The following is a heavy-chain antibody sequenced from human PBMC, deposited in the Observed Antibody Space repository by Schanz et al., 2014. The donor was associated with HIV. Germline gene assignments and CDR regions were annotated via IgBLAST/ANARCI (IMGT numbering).Heavy chain of an antibody. D-gene: IGHD1-1*01. J-gene: IGHJ4*02. CDR3: VRDGRTHNLDY. CDR1: SGSIRTHH. Sequence: QVLLQESGPRLMKPSETVSLSCTVSSGSIRTHHWNWIRQSAGKGLEWIGRVSGNANTDYNPSLKSGVTMSIDTSSSLFSLTLRPVTAADTAVYFCVRDGRTHNLDYWGQGTLVTVSS. CDR2: VSGNANT. V-gene: IGHV4-4*07.